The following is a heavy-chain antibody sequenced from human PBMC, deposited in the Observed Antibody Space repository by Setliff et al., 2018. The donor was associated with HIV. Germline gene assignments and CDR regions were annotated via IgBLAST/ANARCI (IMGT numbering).Heavy chain of an antibody. CDR1: GFTFSSYA. D-gene: IGHD3-22*01. CDR2: ISPSGGST. Sequence: GGSLRLSCAASGFTFSSYAMSWVRQAPGKGLEWVSAISPSGGSTYYADSARGRFTISRDNSKNTLYLQMNSLRAEDTALYYCARKYYYDSSGYYSFDYWGQGALVTVSS. J-gene: IGHJ4*02. V-gene: IGHV3-23*01. CDR3: ARKYYYDSSGYYSFDY.